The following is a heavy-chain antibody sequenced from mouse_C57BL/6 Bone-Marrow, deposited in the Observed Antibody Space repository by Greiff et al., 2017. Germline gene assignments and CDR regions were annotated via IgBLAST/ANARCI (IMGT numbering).Heavy chain of an antibody. V-gene: IGHV1-47*01. CDR1: GYTFTTYP. Sequence: QVHVKQSGAELVKPGASVQMSCKASGYTFTTYPIEWTKQNHGKSLEWIGNFHPYNDDTKYNEKFKGKATLTVEKSSNTVYLELSRLTSDDSAVYYCARSSTFFYYFDYWGQGTTRTVSA. CDR3: ARSSTFFYYFDY. D-gene: IGHD5-1*01. J-gene: IGHJ2*01. CDR2: FHPYNDDT.